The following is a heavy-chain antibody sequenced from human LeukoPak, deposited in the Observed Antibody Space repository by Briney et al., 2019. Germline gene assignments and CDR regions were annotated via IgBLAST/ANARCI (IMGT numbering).Heavy chain of an antibody. CDR2: INHSGST. Sequence: SETLSLTCAVYGGSFSGYYWSWIRQPPGKGLEWIGEINHSGSTKDNPSLKSRVTISVDTSKNQFSLKLSSVTAADTAVYYCARQVNPRSSSGWYDYWGQGTLVTVSS. D-gene: IGHD6-19*01. CDR1: GGSFSGYY. V-gene: IGHV4-34*01. J-gene: IGHJ4*02. CDR3: ARQVNPRSSSGWYDY.